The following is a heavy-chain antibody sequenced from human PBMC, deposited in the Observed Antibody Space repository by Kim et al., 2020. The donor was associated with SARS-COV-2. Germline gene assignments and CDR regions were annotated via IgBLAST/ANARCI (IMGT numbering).Heavy chain of an antibody. V-gene: IGHV3-9*01. CDR3: AKDSSGYGNPGDYFDY. CDR1: GFTFGDYA. CDR2: ISWNSGSI. D-gene: IGHD5-12*01. J-gene: IGHJ4*02. Sequence: GGSLRLSCAASGFTFGDYAMHWVRQAPGKSLEWVSGISWNSGSIGYADSVKGRFTISRDNAKNSLYLQMNSLRAEDTALYYCAKDSSGYGNPGDYFDYWGQGTLVTVSS.